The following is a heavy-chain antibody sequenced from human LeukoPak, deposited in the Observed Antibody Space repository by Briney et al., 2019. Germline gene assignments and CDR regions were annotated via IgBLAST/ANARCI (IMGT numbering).Heavy chain of an antibody. CDR2: FYSGGGA. D-gene: IGHD2-2*01. CDR3: AKRYCTSTKCYQLDY. CDR1: GFTVSSNY. Sequence: GGSLRLSCAASGFTVSSNYMSWVRQAPGKGLEWVSVFYSGGGAYYADSVKGRFTISRDNSKNTLYLQMNSLRAEDTAVYYCAKRYCTSTKCYQLDYWGQGTLVTVSS. J-gene: IGHJ4*02. V-gene: IGHV3-66*01.